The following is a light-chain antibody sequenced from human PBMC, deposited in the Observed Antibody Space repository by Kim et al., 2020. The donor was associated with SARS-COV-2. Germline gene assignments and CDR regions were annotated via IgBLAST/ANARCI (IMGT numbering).Light chain of an antibody. Sequence: SYELTQPPSVSVSPGQTASITCSGDELGDKYACWYQQKPGQSPVLVIYQDSKRPSGIPERFSGSNSGNTATLTISGTQAMDEADYYCQAWDSSTAYVFGT. CDR1: ELGDKY. CDR2: QDS. CDR3: QAWDSSTAYV. V-gene: IGLV3-1*01. J-gene: IGLJ1*01.